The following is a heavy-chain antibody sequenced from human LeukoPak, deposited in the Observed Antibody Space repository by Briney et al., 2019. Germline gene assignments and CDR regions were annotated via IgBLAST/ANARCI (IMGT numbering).Heavy chain of an antibody. J-gene: IGHJ3*02. CDR2: INPNSGGT. V-gene: IGHV1-2*02. CDR1: GYTFTGYY. CDR3: ARDGAAAGLDAFDI. Sequence: GASVKVSCKASGYTFTGYYMHRVRQAPGQGLEWMGWINPNSGGTNYAQKFQGRVTMTRDTSISTAYMELSRLRSDDTAVYYCARDGAAAGLDAFDIWGQGTMVTVSS. D-gene: IGHD6-13*01.